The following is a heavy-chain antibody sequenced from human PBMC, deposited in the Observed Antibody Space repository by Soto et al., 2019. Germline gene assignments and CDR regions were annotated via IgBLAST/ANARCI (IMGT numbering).Heavy chain of an antibody. CDR3: ARRWGRTFDY. CDR1: GGSISSYY. V-gene: IGHV4-59*08. J-gene: IGHJ4*02. CDR2: IYYSGST. D-gene: IGHD7-27*01. Sequence: SETLSLTCTVSGGSISSYYWSWVRQPPGKGLEWIGYIYYSGSTNYNPSLKSRVTISVDTSKNQFSLKLSSVTAADTAVYYCARRWGRTFDYWGQGTLVTVSS.